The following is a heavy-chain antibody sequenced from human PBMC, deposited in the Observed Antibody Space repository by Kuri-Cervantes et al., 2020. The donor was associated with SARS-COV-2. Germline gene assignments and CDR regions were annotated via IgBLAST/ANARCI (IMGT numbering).Heavy chain of an antibody. Sequence: SETLSLTCTVSGGSISSYYWGWIRQPPGKGLEWIGNIYYSGSTYYNPSLKSRVTISVDTSKNQFSLKLSSVTAADTAVYYCARSPDLWWFDPWGQGTLVTVSS. D-gene: IGHD3-3*01. CDR2: IYYSGST. CDR3: ARSPDLWWFDP. CDR1: GGSISSYY. V-gene: IGHV4-39*07. J-gene: IGHJ5*02.